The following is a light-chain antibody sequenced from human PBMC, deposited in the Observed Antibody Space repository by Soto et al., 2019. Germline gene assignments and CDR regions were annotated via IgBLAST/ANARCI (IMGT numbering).Light chain of an antibody. V-gene: IGKV3-15*01. CDR3: QQYSNWPYT. J-gene: IGKJ2*01. CDR2: DAS. Sequence: EIVMTQSPATLSVSPGERATLSCRASQSVSSNLAWYQQKPGQAPRLLIYDASTRATGIPARFSGSGSGTEFTLTISSLQSEDVAVDYCQQYSNWPYTFGQGTKLEIK. CDR1: QSVSSN.